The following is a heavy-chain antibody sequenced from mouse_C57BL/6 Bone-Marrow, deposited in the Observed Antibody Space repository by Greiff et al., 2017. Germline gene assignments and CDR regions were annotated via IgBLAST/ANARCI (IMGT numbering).Heavy chain of an antibody. CDR2: INPNNGGT. J-gene: IGHJ1*03. Sequence: VQLKASGPELVKPGASVKMSCKASGYTFTDYNMHWVKQSHGKSLEWIGYINPNNGGTSYNQKFKGKATLTVNKSSSTAYMELRSLTSEDSAVYYCARSGYITSRYFDVWGTGTTVTVSS. V-gene: IGHV1-22*01. CDR1: GYTFTDYN. D-gene: IGHD1-1*01. CDR3: ARSGYITSRYFDV.